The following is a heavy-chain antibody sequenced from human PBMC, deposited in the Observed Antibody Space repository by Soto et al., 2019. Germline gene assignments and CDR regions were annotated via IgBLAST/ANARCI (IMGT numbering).Heavy chain of an antibody. V-gene: IGHV1-46*01. CDR1: GYTFTSYY. CDR3: ARDPQYCSGGSCHQNDAFDI. CDR2: INPSGGST. D-gene: IGHD2-15*01. Sequence: ASVKVSCKASGYTFTSYYMHWVRQAPGQGLDWMGIINPSGGSTSYAQKFQGRVTMTRDTSTSTVYMELSSLRSEDTAVYYCARDPQYCSGGSCHQNDAFDIWGQGTMVTVSS. J-gene: IGHJ3*02.